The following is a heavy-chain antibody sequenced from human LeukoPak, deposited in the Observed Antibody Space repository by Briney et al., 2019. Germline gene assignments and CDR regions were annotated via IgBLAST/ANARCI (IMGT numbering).Heavy chain of an antibody. CDR3: ARVILDYADY. D-gene: IGHD4/OR15-4a*01. CDR2: IYYSGST. Sequence: SQTLSLTCTVSGGSISSGDYYWSWIRQPPGKGLEWIGYIYYSGSTYYNPSLKSRVTISVDTSRNQFSLKLSSVTAADTAAYYCARVILDYADYWGQGTLVTVSS. V-gene: IGHV4-30-4*01. CDR1: GGSISSGDYY. J-gene: IGHJ4*02.